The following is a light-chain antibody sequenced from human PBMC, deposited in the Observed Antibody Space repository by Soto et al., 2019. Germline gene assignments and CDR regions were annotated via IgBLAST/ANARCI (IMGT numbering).Light chain of an antibody. CDR2: ATS. Sequence: EILMTQSPATLSVSPGERATLSCRASQRISSTLAWYQQKPAQTPRLLIYATSNRAPGGPARFSGSGSGTEFTISIRSRQSEAFTIYYCQYNNNWLGTFGGGTKVDI. CDR3: QYNNNWLGT. CDR1: QRISST. V-gene: IGKV3-15*01. J-gene: IGKJ4*02.